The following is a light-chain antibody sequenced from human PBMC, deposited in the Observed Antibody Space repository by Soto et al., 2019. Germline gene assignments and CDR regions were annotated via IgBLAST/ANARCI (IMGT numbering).Light chain of an antibody. J-gene: IGLJ1*01. CDR3: SSYAGSDNYV. Sequence: QSVLTQPPSAPGSPGQSVTISCTGNSSDVGGYNFVSWYQQYPGKAPKLMIYEVSKRPSGVPDRFSGSKSGNTASLTVSGLQAEDEADYYCSSYAGSDNYVFGTGTKVTVL. CDR2: EVS. V-gene: IGLV2-8*01. CDR1: SSDVGGYNF.